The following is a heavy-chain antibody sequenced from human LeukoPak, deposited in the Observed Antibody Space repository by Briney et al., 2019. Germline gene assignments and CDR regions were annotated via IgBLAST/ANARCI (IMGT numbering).Heavy chain of an antibody. J-gene: IGHJ4*02. CDR2: INHTDSDA. D-gene: IGHD2-15*01. Sequence: GESLKISCKGSGYSFTTYWIGWVRQMPGKGLEWVGFINHTDSDATYSPSFQGQVIISANKSISTAYLQWSSLKASDTAMYYCARAWSLDYWGQGTLVTVSS. V-gene: IGHV5-51*01. CDR3: ARAWSLDY. CDR1: GYSFTTYW.